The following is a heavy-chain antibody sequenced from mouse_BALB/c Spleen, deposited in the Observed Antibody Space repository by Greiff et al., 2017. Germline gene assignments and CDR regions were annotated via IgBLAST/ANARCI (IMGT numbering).Heavy chain of an antibody. V-gene: IGHV3-6*02. D-gene: IGHD2-4*01. Sequence: DVKLQESGPGLVKPSQSLSLTCSVTGYSITSGYYWNWIRQFPGNKLEWMGYISYDGSNNYNPSLKNRISITRDTSKNQFFLKLNSVTTEDTATYYCARDYDYDAWFAYWGQGTLVTVSA. J-gene: IGHJ3*01. CDR2: ISYDGSN. CDR1: GYSITSGYY. CDR3: ARDYDYDAWFAY.